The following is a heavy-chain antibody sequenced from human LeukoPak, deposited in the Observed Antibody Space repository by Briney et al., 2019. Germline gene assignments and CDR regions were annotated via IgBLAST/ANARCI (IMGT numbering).Heavy chain of an antibody. CDR3: TTFYGDYWWFDFY. D-gene: IGHD4-17*01. CDR1: GFTFSSYA. Sequence: PGGSLRLSCAASGFTFSSYAMTWVRQAPGKGLEWVSTITGISDNTYYADSLKGRFTISRDNSKSTLYLQMNSLRAEDTAVYYCTTFYGDYWWFDFYWGQGTLVTVSS. V-gene: IGHV3-23*01. CDR2: ITGISDNT. J-gene: IGHJ4*02.